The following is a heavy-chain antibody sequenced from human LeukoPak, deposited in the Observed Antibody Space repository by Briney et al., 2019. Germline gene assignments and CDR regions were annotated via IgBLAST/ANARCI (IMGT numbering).Heavy chain of an antibody. D-gene: IGHD3-10*01. CDR2: ISSSGSTI. V-gene: IGHV3-11*01. J-gene: IGHJ4*02. Sequence: GGSLRLSCAASGFTFSDYYMSWIRQAPGKGLEWVSYISSSGSTIYYADSVKGRFTISRDNAKNSLHLQMNSLRAEDTAVYYCARERILWFGEFDYWGQGTLVTVSS. CDR1: GFTFSDYY. CDR3: ARERILWFGEFDY.